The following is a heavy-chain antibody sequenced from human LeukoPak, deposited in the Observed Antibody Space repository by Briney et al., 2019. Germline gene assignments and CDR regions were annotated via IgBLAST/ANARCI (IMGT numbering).Heavy chain of an antibody. CDR2: ISYDGSNK. CDR1: GFTFSGYA. D-gene: IGHD6-19*01. V-gene: IGHV3-30-3*01. Sequence: GGSLRLSCAASGFTFSGYAMHWVRQAPGKGLEWVAVISYDGSNKYYADSVKGRFTISRDNSKNTLYLQMNSLGAEDTAVYYCASRSVAGTLSYFDYWGQGTLVTVSS. CDR3: ASRSVAGTLSYFDY. J-gene: IGHJ4*02.